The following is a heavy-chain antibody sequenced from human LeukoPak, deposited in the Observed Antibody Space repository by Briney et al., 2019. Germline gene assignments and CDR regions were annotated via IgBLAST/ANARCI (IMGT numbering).Heavy chain of an antibody. J-gene: IGHJ5*02. Sequence: PGGSLRLSCAASGFTFSSYEMNWVRQAPGKGLGWVSYISSSGTTIYYADSVKGRFTISRDNAKNSRYLQMNSLRAEDTAVYYCARVGVVVAATGNLWFDPWGQGTLVTVSS. CDR2: ISSSGTTI. D-gene: IGHD2-15*01. CDR3: ARVGVVVAATGNLWFDP. CDR1: GFTFSSYE. V-gene: IGHV3-48*03.